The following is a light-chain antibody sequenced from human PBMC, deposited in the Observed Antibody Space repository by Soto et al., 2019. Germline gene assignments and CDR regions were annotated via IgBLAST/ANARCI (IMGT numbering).Light chain of an antibody. V-gene: IGKV1-9*01. CDR1: QDVSSL. J-gene: IGKJ5*01. CDR2: AAS. CDR3: QQYNNWPPIT. Sequence: IQLTQSPSSLSATVRDRVTITCRASQDVSSLLSCYQQKPGKTPKLLLYAASTLQNGVPSRFSGSGCGTAVNIPISSLQYEDFAVYYCQQYNNWPPITFGQGTRLEIK.